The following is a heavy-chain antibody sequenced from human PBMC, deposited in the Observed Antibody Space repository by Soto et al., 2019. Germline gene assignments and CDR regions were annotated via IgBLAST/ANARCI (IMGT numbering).Heavy chain of an antibody. Sequence: QVQLVDSGGGVVQPGRSLRLSCAASGFTFSSYAMHWVRQAPGKGLEWVAFISNDGSNKYYAESANGRFTISRDNSKKMLYLQMNSLRAEDTAVYYCASEGGYSTWGQGTMVTVSS. CDR1: GFTFSSYA. CDR3: ASEGGYST. J-gene: IGHJ3*01. D-gene: IGHD5-12*01. CDR2: ISNDGSNK. V-gene: IGHV3-30-3*01.